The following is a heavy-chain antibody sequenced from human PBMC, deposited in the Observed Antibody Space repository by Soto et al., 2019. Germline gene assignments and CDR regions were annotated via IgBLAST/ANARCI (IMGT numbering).Heavy chain of an antibody. J-gene: IGHJ4*02. D-gene: IGHD3-22*01. CDR2: ITHMFGTP. CDR3: ARDGTLYDSSAYYYLY. Sequence: ASVNVSCKASGGTFNRYTITWVRQGPGQGLDWMGGITHMFGTPNYAQKFESTVTITTDESTSTADMELSSLRSEDTAMYYCARDGTLYDSSAYYYLYWGQGTLVTVSS. V-gene: IGHV1-69*05. CDR1: GGTFNRYT.